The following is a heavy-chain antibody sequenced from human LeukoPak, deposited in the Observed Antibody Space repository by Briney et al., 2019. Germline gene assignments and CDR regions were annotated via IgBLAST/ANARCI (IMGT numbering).Heavy chain of an antibody. CDR1: GYTFTGYY. V-gene: IGHV1-2*02. Sequence: ASVKVSRKASGYTFTGYYMHWVRQAPGQGLEWMGWINPNSGGTNYAQKLQGRVTMTRDTSISTAYMELSRLRSDDTAVYYCARGDIVVLPAGIPHNWFDPWGQGTLVTVSS. CDR2: INPNSGGT. J-gene: IGHJ5*02. CDR3: ARGDIVVLPAGIPHNWFDP. D-gene: IGHD2-2*02.